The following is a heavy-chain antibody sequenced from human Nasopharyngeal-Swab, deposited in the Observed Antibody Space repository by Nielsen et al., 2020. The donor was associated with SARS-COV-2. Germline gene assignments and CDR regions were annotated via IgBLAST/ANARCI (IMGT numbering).Heavy chain of an antibody. J-gene: IGHJ6*02. CDR3: ARDQVPHVLLYFGHMDV. CDR1: GFTFDNYW. Sequence: GESLKISCAASGFTFDNYWMNWVRQAPGKGLEWVANIKQDGSVTYYVDSVKGRFTISSDNAANSLYLQMNSLRAEDTAVYYCARDQVPHVLLYFGHMDVWGQGTTVTVSS. D-gene: IGHD3-9*01. CDR2: IKQDGSVT. V-gene: IGHV3-7*01.